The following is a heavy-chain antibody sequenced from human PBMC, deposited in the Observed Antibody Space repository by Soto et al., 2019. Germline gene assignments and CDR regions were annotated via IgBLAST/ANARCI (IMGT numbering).Heavy chain of an antibody. D-gene: IGHD2-2*01. CDR2: ISYDGSNK. CDR1: GFSFSSNG. J-gene: IGHJ6*03. CDR3: AKDHRYCSSTSCYAPLLRYYYMDV. Sequence: QVQLVESGGGVVQPGRSLRLSCAASGFSFSSNGMHWVRQAPGKGLEWVAVISYDGSNKYYADSVKGRFTISRDNSKNTLYLQMKSLRAEDTAVYYCAKDHRYCSSTSCYAPLLRYYYMDVWGKGTTVTVSS. V-gene: IGHV3-30*18.